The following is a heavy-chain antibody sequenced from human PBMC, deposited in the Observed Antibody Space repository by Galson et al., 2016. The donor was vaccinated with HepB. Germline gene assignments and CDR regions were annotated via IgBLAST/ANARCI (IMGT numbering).Heavy chain of an antibody. CDR3: AKEMRWLKLGLDY. Sequence: SLRLSCAASGFTFTDHAMSWVRLVPVKGLEWVAVVSGNGGTIYSSDSVKGRFTISRDNSKNTLYLQMNSLRAEDTATYYCAKEMRWLKLGLDYWGQGTRVTVSS. V-gene: IGHV3-23*01. D-gene: IGHD5-24*01. J-gene: IGHJ4*02. CDR1: GFTFTDHA. CDR2: VSGNGGTI.